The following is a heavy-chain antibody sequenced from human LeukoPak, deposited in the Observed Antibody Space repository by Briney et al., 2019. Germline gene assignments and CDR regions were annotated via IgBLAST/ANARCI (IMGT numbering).Heavy chain of an antibody. CDR2: IYYSGYT. Sequence: PSETLSLTCTVSGDSINGGGYYWSWIRQHPGKGLEWIGYIYYSGYTYYNPSLKSRVTISIDTSKNQFSLNLSSVTAADTAVYYCARYMSSTAQDYWGQGTLVTVSS. J-gene: IGHJ4*02. CDR3: ARYMSSTAQDY. D-gene: IGHD5-18*01. V-gene: IGHV4-31*03. CDR1: GDSINGGGYY.